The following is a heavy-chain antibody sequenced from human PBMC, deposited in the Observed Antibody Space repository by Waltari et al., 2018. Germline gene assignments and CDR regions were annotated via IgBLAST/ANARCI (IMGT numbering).Heavy chain of an antibody. J-gene: IGHJ5*02. CDR1: GGSISSYY. CDR3: ARDGVRGGWFDP. V-gene: IGHV4-4*07. Sequence: QVQLQQSGPGLVKPSETLSLTCTVSGGSISSYYCSWIRQPAGKGLEWIGRIYISGSTNYNPARKSRVTRSVDTSKNQFSLKLSSVTAADTAVYYCARDGVRGGWFDPWGQGTLVTVSS. D-gene: IGHD3-10*01. CDR2: IYISGST.